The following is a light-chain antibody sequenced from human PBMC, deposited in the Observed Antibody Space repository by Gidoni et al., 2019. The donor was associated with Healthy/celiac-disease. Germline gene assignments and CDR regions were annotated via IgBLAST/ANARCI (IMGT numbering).Light chain of an antibody. CDR2: RNN. J-gene: IGLJ1*01. CDR3: AAWNDSLSGNYV. CDR1: SSNIGSNY. V-gene: IGLV1-47*01. Sequence: QSVLTQPPSASGTPGQRVTISCSGSSSNIGSNYVYWYQPLPGTAPKLLIYRNNQRPSGFPDRFSGSKSGTSASLAISRLRSEDEAGYYCAAWNDSLSGNYVFGTGTKVTVL.